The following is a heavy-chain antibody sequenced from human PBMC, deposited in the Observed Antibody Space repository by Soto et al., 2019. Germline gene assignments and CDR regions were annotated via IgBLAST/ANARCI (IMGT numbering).Heavy chain of an antibody. V-gene: IGHV6-1*01. CDR3: ARDAFLICYFDY. CDR1: GDSVSSNSAA. Sequence: SETLSLTCAISGDSVSSNSAAWNWIRQSPSRGLEWLGRTYYRSKWYNDDAVSGKSRITINPDTSKNQFSLQLNSVTPEATAVYYCARDAFLICYFDYWGQGTLVTVSS. CDR2: TYYRSKWYN. J-gene: IGHJ4*02.